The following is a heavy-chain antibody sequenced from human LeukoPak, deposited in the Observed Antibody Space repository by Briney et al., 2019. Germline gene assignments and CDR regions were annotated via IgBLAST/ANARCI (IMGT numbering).Heavy chain of an antibody. CDR3: ARAWAPAGLYIDY. D-gene: IGHD6-13*01. V-gene: IGHV3-53*01. CDR2: IYSGGST. CDR1: GFTVSSNH. Sequence: GGSLRLSCAASGFTVSSNHMTWVRQAPGKGLEWVSVIYSGGSTYYTDSVKGRFIISRDNSRNTLYLQMNNLRAEDTAVYYCARAWAPAGLYIDYWGQGILVTVSS. J-gene: IGHJ4*02.